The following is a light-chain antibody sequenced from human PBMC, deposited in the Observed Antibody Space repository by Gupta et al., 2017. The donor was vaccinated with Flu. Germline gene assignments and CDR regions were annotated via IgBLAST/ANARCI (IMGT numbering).Light chain of an antibody. Sequence: DIEMTQSPSSLSASVGDRVTITCRASQSISSFLSWYQQKPGEAPKLLIYAASSLQSGVPSRFSGSGSGTDFTLTISRLQPEDFATYYCQQGDSTPRTFGQGTKVEIE. CDR1: QSISSF. V-gene: IGKV1-39*01. CDR2: AAS. CDR3: QQGDSTPRT. J-gene: IGKJ1*01.